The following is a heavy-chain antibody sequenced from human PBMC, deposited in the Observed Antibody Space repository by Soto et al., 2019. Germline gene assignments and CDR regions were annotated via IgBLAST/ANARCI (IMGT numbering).Heavy chain of an antibody. D-gene: IGHD6-13*01. CDR1: GFTFSNYG. V-gene: IGHV3-30*18. Sequence: QVHLVESGGGVVQPGRSLRLSCAASGFTFSNYGMHWVRQAPGKGLEWVAVISYDGIDKKYADSVKGRFTISRGNSKNTVYLHMDSLRPEDTAIYYCAKDLEDGAAAYYFDNWGQGTLVTVTS. J-gene: IGHJ4*02. CDR3: AKDLEDGAAAYYFDN. CDR2: ISYDGIDK.